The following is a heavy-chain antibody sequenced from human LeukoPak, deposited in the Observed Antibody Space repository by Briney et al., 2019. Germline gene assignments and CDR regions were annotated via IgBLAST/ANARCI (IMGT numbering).Heavy chain of an antibody. D-gene: IGHD2-2*01. V-gene: IGHV1-18*01. CDR3: ARGGLIRPAAIGSWFDP. CDR1: GYTFTSYG. Sequence: ASVKVSCKASGYTFTSYGISWVRQAPGQGLEWMGWISAYNGNTNYAQKLQGRVTMTTDTSTSTAYMELSSLRSEDTAVYYCARGGLIRPAAIGSWFDPWGQGTLVTVSS. J-gene: IGHJ5*02. CDR2: ISAYNGNT.